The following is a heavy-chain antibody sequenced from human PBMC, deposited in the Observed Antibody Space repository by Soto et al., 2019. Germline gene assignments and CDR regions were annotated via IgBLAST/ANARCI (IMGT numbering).Heavy chain of an antibody. CDR2: INHSGST. CDR3: ARSHCRLHKFGYYYGMDV. Sequence: SETLSLTCAVYGGSFSGYYWSWIRQPPGKGLEWIGEINHSGSTNYNPSLKSRVTISVDTSKNQFSLKLSSVTAADTAVYYCARSHCRLHKFGYYYGMDVWGQGTTVTVSS. J-gene: IGHJ6*02. V-gene: IGHV4-34*01. CDR1: GGSFSGYY. D-gene: IGHD4-4*01.